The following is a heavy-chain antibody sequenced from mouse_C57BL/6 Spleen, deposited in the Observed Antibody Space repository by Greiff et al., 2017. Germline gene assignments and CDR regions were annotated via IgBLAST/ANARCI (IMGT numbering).Heavy chain of an antibody. CDR1: GFSFNTYA. Sequence: EVQLVESGGGLVQPKGSLKLSCAASGFSFNTYAMNWVRQAPGKGLEWVARIRSKSNNYATYYADSVKDRFTISRDDSESMLYLQMNNLKTEDTAMYYCVSQDYFGSSPAWFAYWGQGTLVTVSA. CDR2: IRSKSNNYAT. CDR3: VSQDYFGSSPAWFAY. D-gene: IGHD1-1*01. J-gene: IGHJ3*01. V-gene: IGHV10-1*01.